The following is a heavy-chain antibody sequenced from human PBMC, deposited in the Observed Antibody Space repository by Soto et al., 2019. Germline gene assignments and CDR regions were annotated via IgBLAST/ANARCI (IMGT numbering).Heavy chain of an antibody. CDR1: GYTFTSYA. CDR2: INAGNGNT. CDR3: ARASNYYDSRPSDY. J-gene: IGHJ4*02. Sequence: GASVKVSCKASGYTFTSYAMLWVRQAPGQRLEWMGWINAGNGNTKYSQKFQGRFTISRDNSKNTLYLQMNSLRAEDTAVYYCARASNYYDSRPSDYWGQGTLVTV. V-gene: IGHV1-3*01. D-gene: IGHD3-22*01.